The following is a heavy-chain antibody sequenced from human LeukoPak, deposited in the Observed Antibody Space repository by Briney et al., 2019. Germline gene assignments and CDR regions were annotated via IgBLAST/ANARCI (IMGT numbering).Heavy chain of an antibody. CDR2: MNPNSGNT. CDR1: GYTFTSYD. CDR3: APDLYCSSTGCYTERIYYYGMDV. D-gene: IGHD2-2*02. V-gene: IGHV1-8*01. J-gene: IGHJ6*02. Sequence: GASVKVSCKASGYTFTSYDINWVRQATGQGLEWMGWMNPNSGNTGYAQKFQGRVTMTRNTSISTAYMELSSLRSEDTAVYYCAPDLYCSSTGCYTERIYYYGMDVWGQGTTVTVSS.